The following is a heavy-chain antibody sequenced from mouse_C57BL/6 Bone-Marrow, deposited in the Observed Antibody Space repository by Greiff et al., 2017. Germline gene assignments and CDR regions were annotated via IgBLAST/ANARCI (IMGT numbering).Heavy chain of an antibody. Sequence: DVKLVESGAELVRPGASVKLSCTASGFNIKDDYMHWVKQRPEQGLEWIGWIDPENGDTEYASKFQGKATITADTSSNTAYLQLSSLTSEDTAVYYCTTGYYGSSFLAYWGQGTLVTVSA. V-gene: IGHV14-4*01. J-gene: IGHJ3*01. D-gene: IGHD1-1*01. CDR2: IDPENGDT. CDR1: GFNIKDDY. CDR3: TTGYYGSSFLAY.